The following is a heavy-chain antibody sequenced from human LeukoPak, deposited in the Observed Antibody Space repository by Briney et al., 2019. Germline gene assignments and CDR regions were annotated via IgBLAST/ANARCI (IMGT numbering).Heavy chain of an antibody. D-gene: IGHD2-21*02. CDR2: ISSSGSCI. J-gene: IGHJ3*02. Sequence: GGSLRLSCAASGFTFSRYTMHWVRQAPGKGLELVSSISSSGSCIYYADSVKGRFTISRDNAKNSLYLQMNSLRAEDTAVYYCASRNQYCGGDCFWAFDIWGQGTMVTVSS. CDR1: GFTFSRYT. CDR3: ASRNQYCGGDCFWAFDI. V-gene: IGHV3-21*01.